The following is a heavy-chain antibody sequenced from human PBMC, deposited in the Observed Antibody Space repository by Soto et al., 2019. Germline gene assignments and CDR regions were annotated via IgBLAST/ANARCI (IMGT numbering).Heavy chain of an antibody. V-gene: IGHV3-33*01. J-gene: IGHJ4*02. CDR1: GFPFNNYA. CDR2: IWHDGSNE. D-gene: IGHD2-21*02. CDR3: ARDDVSMVTTFLDY. Sequence: GGSLRLSCAASGFPFNNYAMHWVRQAPGKGLEWVAVIWHDGSNEHYADSVKGRFRIARDNSNNTLYLQMDSLRGEDTALYYCARDDVSMVTTFLDYWGLGTLVTVS.